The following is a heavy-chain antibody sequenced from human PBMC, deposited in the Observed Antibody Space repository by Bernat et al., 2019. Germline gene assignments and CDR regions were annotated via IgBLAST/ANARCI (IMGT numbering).Heavy chain of an antibody. D-gene: IGHD6-19*01. CDR3: ARDRYSSGWYGTDYYYYGMDV. CDR1: GFTFSSYA. J-gene: IGHJ6*02. CDR2: MSSDGSNK. Sequence: QVQLVESGGGVVQPGRSLRLSCAASGFTFSSYAMHWVRQAPGKGLEWVAVMSSDGSNKKHADSVKGRFTISRDDFKNTLYLEMNSLRVEDTAVYYCARDRYSSGWYGTDYYYYGMDVWGQGTTVTV. V-gene: IGHV3-30-3*01.